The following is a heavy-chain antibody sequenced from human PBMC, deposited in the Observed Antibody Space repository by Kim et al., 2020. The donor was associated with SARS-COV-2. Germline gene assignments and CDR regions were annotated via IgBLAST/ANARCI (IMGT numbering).Heavy chain of an antibody. CDR3: AKVRTNSYRDNPDY. V-gene: IGHV3-23*01. CDR2: ISDSGGST. Sequence: GGSLRLSCAASGFTFRNYAMAWVRRTPGKGLEWLSAISDSGGSTFYKDSVQGRRTISRDNNNDKLYLQMQRLRGSDTAAYYCAKVRTNSYRDNPDYWGQG. J-gene: IGHJ4*02. D-gene: IGHD2-8*01. CDR1: GFTFRNYA.